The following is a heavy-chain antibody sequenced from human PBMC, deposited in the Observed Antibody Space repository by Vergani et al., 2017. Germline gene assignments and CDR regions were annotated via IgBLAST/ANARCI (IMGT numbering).Heavy chain of an antibody. J-gene: IGHJ4*02. V-gene: IGHV1-3*01. CDR3: ARIRTYYYDSSGPENYFDY. CDR1: GYTFTSYA. Sequence: VQLVQSGAEVKKPGASVKVSCKASGYTFTSYAMHWVRQAPGQRLEWMGWINAGNGNTKYSQKFQGRVTITRDTSASTAYMELSSLRSEDTAVYYCARIRTYYYDSSGPENYFDYWGQGTLVTVSS. D-gene: IGHD3-22*01. CDR2: INAGNGNT.